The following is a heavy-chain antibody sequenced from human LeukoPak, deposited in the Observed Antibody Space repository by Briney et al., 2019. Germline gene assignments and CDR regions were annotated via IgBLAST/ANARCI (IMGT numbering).Heavy chain of an antibody. Sequence: PSETLSLTCTVSGGSISSGSYYWSWIRQPAGKGLEWIGRIYTSGSTNYNPSLKSRVTISVDTSKNQFSLKLSSVTAAGTAVYYCVRDDDSSGYYFYAFDIWGQGTMVTVSS. CDR1: GGSISSGSYY. V-gene: IGHV4-61*02. CDR2: IYTSGST. CDR3: VRDDDSSGYYFYAFDI. D-gene: IGHD3-22*01. J-gene: IGHJ3*02.